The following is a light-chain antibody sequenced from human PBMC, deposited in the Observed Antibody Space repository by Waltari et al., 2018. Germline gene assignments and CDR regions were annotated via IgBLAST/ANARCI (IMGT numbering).Light chain of an antibody. J-gene: IGLJ2*01. CDR1: SSDVGVYNY. CDR2: EVS. CDR3: SSYAGSNNLV. V-gene: IGLV2-8*01. Sequence: QSALTQPPSASGSPGQSVTISCTGPSSDVGVYNYVSWYQQHPGTAPKLMIYEVSKRPSGVPDRFSGSKSGNTASLTVSGLQAEDEADYYCSSYAGSNNLVFGGGTKLTVI.